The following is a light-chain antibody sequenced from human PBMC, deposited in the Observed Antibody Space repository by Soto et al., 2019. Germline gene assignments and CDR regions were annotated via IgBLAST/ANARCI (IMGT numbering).Light chain of an antibody. CDR3: ISYTSSRLYV. Sequence: QSALTQPASVSGSPGQSITISCTGTSRDVGGYNYVSWYQQHPGKAPELMIHDVSNRPSGVSNRFSGSKSGNTASLTISGLQAEDEAEYYCISYTSSRLYVFGPGTKVTDL. CDR1: SRDVGGYNY. CDR2: DVS. J-gene: IGLJ1*01. V-gene: IGLV2-14*01.